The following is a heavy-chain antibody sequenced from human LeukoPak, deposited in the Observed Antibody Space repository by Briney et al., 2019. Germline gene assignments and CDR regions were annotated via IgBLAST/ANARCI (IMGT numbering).Heavy chain of an antibody. V-gene: IGHV3-48*03. CDR2: ISSSSRSI. D-gene: IGHD2-2*01. CDR1: GFTFSSYE. CDR3: ARRYCSSTSCLFDY. J-gene: IGHJ4*02. Sequence: GGSLRLSCAASGFTFSSYEMNWVRQAPGKGLEWVSHISSSSRSISYADSVKGRFTISRDNAKNSLFLQMNSLRAEDTAVYYCARRYCSSTSCLFDYWGQGTLVTVSS.